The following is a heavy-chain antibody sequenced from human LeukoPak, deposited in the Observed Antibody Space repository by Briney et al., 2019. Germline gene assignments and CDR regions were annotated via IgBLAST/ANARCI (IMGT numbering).Heavy chain of an antibody. CDR2: INHSGST. CDR1: GGSFSGYY. D-gene: IGHD3-10*01. CDR3: ARRPRVRGVFNWFDP. Sequence: SETLSLTCAVYGGSFSGYYWSWIRQPPGKGLEWIGEINHSGSTNYNPSLKSRVTISVDTSKNQFSLKLSSVTAADTAVYYCARRPRVRGVFNWFDPWGQGTLVTVSS. J-gene: IGHJ5*02. V-gene: IGHV4-34*01.